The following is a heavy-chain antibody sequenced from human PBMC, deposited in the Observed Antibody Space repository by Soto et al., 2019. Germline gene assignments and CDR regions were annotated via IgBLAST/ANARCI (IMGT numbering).Heavy chain of an antibody. CDR2: IKSKGGGGTA. D-gene: IGHD6-13*01. V-gene: IGHV3-15*07. Sequence: EVELVESGGGLVTPGGSLTLSCAASGFSFSHTWMNWVRQAPGKGLEWVGLIKSKGGGGTADYAAPVKGRFIISRDDSKNTIYLPMNSLKPEDTALYYCIWQQDFYYGRAVWGQGTTVTVSS. J-gene: IGHJ6*02. CDR3: IWQQDFYYGRAV. CDR1: GFSFSHTW.